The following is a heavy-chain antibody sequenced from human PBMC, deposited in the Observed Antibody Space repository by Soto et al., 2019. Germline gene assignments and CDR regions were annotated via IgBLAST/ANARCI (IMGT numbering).Heavy chain of an antibody. J-gene: IGHJ4*02. CDR1: GGTFSSYG. V-gene: IGHV1-69*06. Sequence: KVSCKASGGTFSSYGISWVRQAPGQGLEWMGGLIPFFGTVDYAQTFQGRLTITADKSTSTAFMELSGLTAEDTAVYYCAREYTRKYDYWGQGTLVTVSS. CDR3: AREYTRKYDY. CDR2: LIPFFGTV. D-gene: IGHD2-2*02.